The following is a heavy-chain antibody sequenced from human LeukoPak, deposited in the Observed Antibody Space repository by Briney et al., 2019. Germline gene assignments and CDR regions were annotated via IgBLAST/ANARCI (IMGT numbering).Heavy chain of an antibody. D-gene: IGHD3-3*01. CDR3: ASYPAYYDFWSGYRNNYYYYGMDV. CDR1: GGSISSYY. J-gene: IGHJ6*02. V-gene: IGHV4-59*01. CDR2: IYYSGST. Sequence: PSETLSLTCTVSGGSISSYYWSWIRQPPGKGLEWIGYIYYSGSTNYNPSLKSRVTISVDTSKNQFSLKLSSVTAADTAVYYCASYPAYYDFWSGYRNNYYYYGMDVWGQGTTVTVSS.